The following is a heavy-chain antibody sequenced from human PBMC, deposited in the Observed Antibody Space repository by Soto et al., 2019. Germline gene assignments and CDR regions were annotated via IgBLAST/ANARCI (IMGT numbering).Heavy chain of an antibody. V-gene: IGHV4-39*01. J-gene: IGHJ4*02. CDR1: GGSITSSHYY. CDR2: IYYSGTT. D-gene: IGHD7-27*01. CDR3: ARHGPTWVAKVLYFDY. Sequence: QLQLQESGPRLVKPSETLSLTCTVSGGSITSSHYYWGWIRQPPGKGLEWIGPIYYSGTTSYHPSLKSRVTISADTSKNQFSLRPSSLSAADTAVYYCARHGPTWVAKVLYFDYWGQGALVTVSS.